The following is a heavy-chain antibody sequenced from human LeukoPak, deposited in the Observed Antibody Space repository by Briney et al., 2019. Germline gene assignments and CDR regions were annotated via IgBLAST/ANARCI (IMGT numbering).Heavy chain of an antibody. CDR1: GYTFTGYY. CDR3: ARDTRNYFDY. Sequence: ASVKVSCKASGYTFTGYYMHWVRQAPGQGLEWMGRINPNSGGTNYAQKFQGRVTMTRDTSISTVYMELSRLRSDDTAVYYRARDTRNYFDYWGQGTLVTVSS. J-gene: IGHJ4*02. CDR2: INPNSGGT. V-gene: IGHV1-2*06.